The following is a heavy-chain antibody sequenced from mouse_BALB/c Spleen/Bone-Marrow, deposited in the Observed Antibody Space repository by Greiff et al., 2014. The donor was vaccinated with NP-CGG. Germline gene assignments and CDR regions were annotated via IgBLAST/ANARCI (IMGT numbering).Heavy chain of an antibody. Sequence: EVKLVESGPELVKPGASVKMSCKASGYTFTSYFMHWVKQKPGQGLEWIGYINPYNDDTKYNEKFKGKATLTSDKSSITAYMELSNLTSKDSAVYYFAKSNGWPFDFWGQGTTLTVSS. CDR2: INPYNDDT. CDR3: AKSNGWPFDF. J-gene: IGHJ2*01. D-gene: IGHD1-1*01. CDR1: GYTFTSYF. V-gene: IGHV1-14*01.